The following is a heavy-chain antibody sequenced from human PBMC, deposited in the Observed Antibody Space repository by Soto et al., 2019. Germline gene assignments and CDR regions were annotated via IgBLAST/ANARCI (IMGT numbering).Heavy chain of an antibody. Sequence: QVQLVESGGGVVQPGRSLRLSCAASGFIFSSYGMHWVRQAPGEGLEWVANIWYDGSNEYYADSVKGRFSISRDNLKNTLYLQMNSLRVDDTAVYYCARERHGMDVWGQGTTVTVSS. CDR1: GFIFSSYG. J-gene: IGHJ6*02. V-gene: IGHV3-33*01. CDR3: ARERHGMDV. CDR2: IWYDGSNE.